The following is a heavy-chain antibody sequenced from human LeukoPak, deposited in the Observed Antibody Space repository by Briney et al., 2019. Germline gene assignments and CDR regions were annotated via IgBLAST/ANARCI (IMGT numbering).Heavy chain of an antibody. D-gene: IGHD6-6*01. CDR3: ARIGYSSSSFDY. J-gene: IGHJ4*02. CDR2: IKQDGSQI. V-gene: IGHV3-7*01. Sequence: GGSLRLSCAASGFIFSNYWMSWVRQAAGKGLEWVANIKQDGSQIYYVDSVKGRFTISRDNAKNSQYLQMNSLRAEDTAVYYCARIGYSSSSFDYWGQGTLVTVSS. CDR1: GFIFSNYW.